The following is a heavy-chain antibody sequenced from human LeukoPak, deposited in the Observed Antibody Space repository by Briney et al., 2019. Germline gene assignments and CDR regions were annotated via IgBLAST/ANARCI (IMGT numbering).Heavy chain of an antibody. D-gene: IGHD3-10*01. CDR1: DYTFTTYD. CDR2: ISAREGNT. CDR3: ARGTQYYFGSGSYFFEY. V-gene: IGHV1-18*01. Sequence: ASVKVSCKASDYTFTTYDISWVRQAPGQGLEWMGWISAREGNTNYAQKFQGRVTMTADTPSSTAYMELRSLRSDDSAVYYCARGTQYYFGSGSYFFEYWGQGTLVTVSS. J-gene: IGHJ4*02.